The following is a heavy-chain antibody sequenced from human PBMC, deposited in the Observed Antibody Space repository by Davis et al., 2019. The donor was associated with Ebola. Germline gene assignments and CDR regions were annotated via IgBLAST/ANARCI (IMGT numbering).Heavy chain of an antibody. CDR3: ARDPKVAALDY. CDR1: GYTFSSND. CDR2: MNPNSGNT. D-gene: IGHD6-13*01. Sequence: ASVKVSCKASGYTFSSNDINWVRQRTGQGLEWMGWMNPNSGNTGYAQKFQGRVTMTTDTSTSTAYMELRSLRSDDTAVYYCARDPKVAALDYWGQGTLVTVSS. V-gene: IGHV1-8*01. J-gene: IGHJ4*02.